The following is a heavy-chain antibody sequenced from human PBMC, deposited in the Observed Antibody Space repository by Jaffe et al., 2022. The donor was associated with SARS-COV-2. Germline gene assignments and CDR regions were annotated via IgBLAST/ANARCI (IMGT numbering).Heavy chain of an antibody. D-gene: IGHD6-19*01. CDR2: IYSGGST. V-gene: IGHV3-53*01. Sequence: EVQLVESGGGLIQPGGSLRLSCAASGFTVSSNYMSWVRQAPGKGLEWVSVIYSGGSTYYADSVKGRFTISRDNSKNTLYLQMNSLRAEDTAVYYCASEYSSGWYGVFDYWGQGTLVTVSS. J-gene: IGHJ4*02. CDR1: GFTVSSNY. CDR3: ASEYSSGWYGVFDY.